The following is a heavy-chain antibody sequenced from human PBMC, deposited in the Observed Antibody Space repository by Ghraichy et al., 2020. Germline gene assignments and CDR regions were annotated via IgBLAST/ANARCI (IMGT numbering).Heavy chain of an antibody. Sequence: GGSLRLSCAASGFTFSSYGMHWVRQAPGKGLEWVAVIWYDGSNKYYADSVKGRFTISRDNSKNTLYLQMNSLRAEDTAVYYCARGVGATLAYYYYYGMDVWGQGTTVTVSS. V-gene: IGHV3-33*01. CDR1: GFTFSSYG. D-gene: IGHD1-26*01. CDR2: IWYDGSNK. J-gene: IGHJ6*02. CDR3: ARGVGATLAYYYYYGMDV.